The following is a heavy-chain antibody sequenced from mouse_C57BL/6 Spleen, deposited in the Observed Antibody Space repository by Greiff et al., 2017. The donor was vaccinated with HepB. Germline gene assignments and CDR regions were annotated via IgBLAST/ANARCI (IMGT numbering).Heavy chain of an antibody. Sequence: EVKLMGSGGGLVKPGGSLKLSCAASGFTFSDYGMHWVRQAPEKGLEWVAYISSGSSTIYYADTVKGRFTISRDNAKNTLFLQMTRLRSEDTAMYYCARRYYGSIYYSMDDWGQGTSVTVSS. D-gene: IGHD1-1*01. V-gene: IGHV5-17*01. CDR2: ISSGSSTI. CDR1: GFTFSDYG. J-gene: IGHJ4*01. CDR3: ARRYYGSIYYSMDD.